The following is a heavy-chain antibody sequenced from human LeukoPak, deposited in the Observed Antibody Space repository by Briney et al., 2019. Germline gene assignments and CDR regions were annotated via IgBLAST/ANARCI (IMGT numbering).Heavy chain of an antibody. CDR3: AVNIVVVTANYYFDY. D-gene: IGHD2-21*02. CDR1: GYTFTGYY. Sequence: ASVTVSCKASGYTFTGYYMHWVRQAPGQGLEWMGWINPNSGGTNYAQKFQGRVTITRDTSISTAYMELSRLRSDDTAVYYCAVNIVVVTANYYFDYWGQGTLVTVSS. J-gene: IGHJ4*02. V-gene: IGHV1-2*02. CDR2: INPNSGGT.